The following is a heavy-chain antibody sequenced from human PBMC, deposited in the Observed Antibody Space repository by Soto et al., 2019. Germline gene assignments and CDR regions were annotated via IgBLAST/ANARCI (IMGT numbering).Heavy chain of an antibody. J-gene: IGHJ3*02. CDR1: GFIVSDTY. V-gene: IGHV3-66*01. Sequence: EVQLVESGVGLVQPGGSLRLSCTASGFIVSDTYVNWVRQAPGKGLEWVSVISNRGDTHYADSVRGRFSLSRDISDNTLHLQMNNLRVEDTAVYYWAREPRYCRGGSCSITGDAYDIWGQGTMVTVSS. CDR3: AREPRYCRGGSCSITGDAYDI. CDR2: ISNRGDT. D-gene: IGHD2-15*01.